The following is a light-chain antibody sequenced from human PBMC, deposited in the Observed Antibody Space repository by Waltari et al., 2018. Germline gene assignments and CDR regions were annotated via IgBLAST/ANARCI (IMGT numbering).Light chain of an antibody. J-gene: IGKJ1*01. V-gene: IGKV4-1*01. CDR1: FTIWASHENNTR. CDR2: CAY. Sequence: IVMTQSIHSIPVSLCVRASVKGRSSFTIWASHENNTRLAWYQQKPGQAHKLLIYCAYTRETGVPERFSGSGSGTEFTLTIRSVQAEDAAAYYCQQYNNSPLTFGRGTKVEIK. CDR3: QQYNNSPLT.